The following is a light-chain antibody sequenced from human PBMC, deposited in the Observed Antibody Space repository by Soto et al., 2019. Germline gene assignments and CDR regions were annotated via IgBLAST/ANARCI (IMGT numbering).Light chain of an antibody. CDR1: SSDVGGYNY. CDR2: EVS. CDR3: SSYTSSTAYV. Sequence: HSVLTHPASVSGSPRHSITISFTGTSSDVGGYNYVSWYQLHPGKAPKLMVYEVSNRPSGVSNRFSGSKSGNTAFLTISGLQAEDEADYYCSSYTSSTAYVFGTGTKVTVL. J-gene: IGLJ1*01. V-gene: IGLV2-14*01.